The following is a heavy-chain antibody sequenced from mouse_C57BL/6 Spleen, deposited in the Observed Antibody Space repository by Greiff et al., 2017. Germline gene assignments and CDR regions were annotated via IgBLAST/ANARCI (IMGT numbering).Heavy chain of an antibody. J-gene: IGHJ1*03. CDR2: IDPETGGP. Sequence: VKLQQSGAELVRPGASVTLSCKASGYTFTDYEMHWVKQTPVHGLEWIGAIDPETGGPAYNQKFKGKAILTADKSSSTAYMELRSLTSEDSAVYYCTRRRAHSSYWYFDVWGTGTTVTVSS. CDR3: TRRRAHSSYWYFDV. CDR1: GYTFTDYE. V-gene: IGHV1-15*01. D-gene: IGHD3-3*01.